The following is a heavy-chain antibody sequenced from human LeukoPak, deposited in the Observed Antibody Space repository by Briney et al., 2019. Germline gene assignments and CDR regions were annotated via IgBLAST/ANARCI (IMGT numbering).Heavy chain of an antibody. V-gene: IGHV1-18*04. CDR1: GYTFTSYG. CDR3: ARDWPGVVTLSRGNWFDP. D-gene: IGHD3-22*01. Sequence: ASVKDSCKASGYTFTSYGISWVRQAPGQGLEWMGWISAYNGNTHNAQRLQDRVTITTDTSTSTAYMELRSLRSDDTAVYYCARDWPGVVTLSRGNWFDPWGQGTLVTVSS. CDR2: ISAYNGNT. J-gene: IGHJ5*02.